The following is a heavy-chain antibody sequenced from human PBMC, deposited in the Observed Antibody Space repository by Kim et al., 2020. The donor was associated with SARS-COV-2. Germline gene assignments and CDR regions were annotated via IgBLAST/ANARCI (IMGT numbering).Heavy chain of an antibody. CDR2: ISWNSGSI. CDR1: GFTFDDYA. J-gene: IGHJ6*02. D-gene: IGHD5-18*01. V-gene: IGHV3-9*01. CDR3: AKDMVQGDTAMVGGYYYYYGMDV. Sequence: GGSLRLSCAASGFTFDDYAMHWVRQAPGKGLEWVSGISWNSGSIGYADSVKGRFTISRDNAKNSLYLQMNSLRAEDTALYYCAKDMVQGDTAMVGGYYYYYGMDVWGQGTTVTVSS.